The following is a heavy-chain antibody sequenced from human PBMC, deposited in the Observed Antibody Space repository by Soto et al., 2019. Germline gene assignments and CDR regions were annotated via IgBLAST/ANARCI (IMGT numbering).Heavy chain of an antibody. J-gene: IGHJ6*02. CDR2: FYHSGGA. V-gene: IGHV4-4*02. CDR1: GDSISTGNS. D-gene: IGHD3-10*01. Sequence: QVKLQESGPGLVKPSGTLSLTCAVSGDSISTGNSWSWVRQPPGKGLQWIGQFYHSGGATYNPSLRSRVTISMDKSKNHLSLKLTSVTAADTAVYYCARLRAKIVRGPGDIYYGMDVWGQGTTVTVSS. CDR3: ARLRAKIVRGPGDIYYGMDV.